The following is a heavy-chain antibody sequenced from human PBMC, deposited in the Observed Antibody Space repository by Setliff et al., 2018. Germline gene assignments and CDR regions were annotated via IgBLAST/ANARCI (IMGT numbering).Heavy chain of an antibody. V-gene: IGHV4-34*09. CDR3: ARMSGFLHMDV. CDR1: GDSLSGYY. J-gene: IGHJ6*03. Sequence: SETLSLTCAVYGDSLSGYYWSWIRQSPKKGLEWIGEIMPGRDTLYNPSLKSRVTISLDTSKNQFSLNLSSVTAADTAVYYCARMSGFLHMDVWGKGTTVTV. CDR2: IMPGRDT. D-gene: IGHD3-3*01.